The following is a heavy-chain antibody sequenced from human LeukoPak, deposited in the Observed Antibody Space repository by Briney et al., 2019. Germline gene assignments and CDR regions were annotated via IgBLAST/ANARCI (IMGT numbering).Heavy chain of an antibody. V-gene: IGHV3-48*04. CDR2: ITSSGSTI. Sequence: GGSLRLSCAASGFTFRSYTMNWVRQAPGKGLEWVSYITSSGSTIYYADSVKGRFTISRDNAKTSLYLQMNSLRAEDTAVYYCASEFIVGATFDYWGQGTLVTVSS. J-gene: IGHJ4*02. CDR3: ASEFIVGATFDY. CDR1: GFTFRSYT. D-gene: IGHD1-26*01.